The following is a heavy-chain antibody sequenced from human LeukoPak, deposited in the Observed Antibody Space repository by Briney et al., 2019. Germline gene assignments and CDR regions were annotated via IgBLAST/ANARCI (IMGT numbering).Heavy chain of an antibody. D-gene: IGHD3-10*01. CDR3: ARPTRLWFGELSFTY. CDR1: GYTFTSYD. Sequence: GASVKVPCKASGYTFTSYDINWVRQATGQGLEWMGWMNPNSGNTGYAQKFQGRVTMTRNTSISTAYMELSSLRSEDTAVYYCARPTRLWFGELSFTYWGQGTLVTVSS. CDR2: MNPNSGNT. J-gene: IGHJ4*02. V-gene: IGHV1-8*01.